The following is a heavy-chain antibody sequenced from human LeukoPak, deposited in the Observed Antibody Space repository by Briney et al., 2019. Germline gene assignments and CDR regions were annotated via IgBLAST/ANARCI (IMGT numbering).Heavy chain of an antibody. Sequence: SVKVSCKLSRGSFGNYGIAWVRQAPGQGLEWMGRFIPVLNIANYGQMFQGRATITADKSTNTAYMELISLRPDDTAVYFCARVVTNSNYFSYGMDVWGQGTTVSVSS. J-gene: IGHJ6*02. CDR3: ARVVTNSNYFSYGMDV. D-gene: IGHD4-23*01. V-gene: IGHV1-69*04. CDR2: FIPVLNIA. CDR1: RGSFGNYG.